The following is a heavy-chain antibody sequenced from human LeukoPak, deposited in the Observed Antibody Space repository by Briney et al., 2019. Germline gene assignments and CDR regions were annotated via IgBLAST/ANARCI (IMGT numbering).Heavy chain of an antibody. J-gene: IGHJ4*02. D-gene: IGHD3-3*01. CDR1: GYTFTSYD. CDR3: AKDPYDFWSGFDY. V-gene: IGHV1-8*01. Sequence: ASVKVSCKASGYTFTSYDINWVRQATGQGLEWMGWMNPNSGNTGYAQKFQGRVTMTRNTSISTAYMELSSLRSEDTAVYYCAKDPYDFWSGFDYWGQGTLVTVSS. CDR2: MNPNSGNT.